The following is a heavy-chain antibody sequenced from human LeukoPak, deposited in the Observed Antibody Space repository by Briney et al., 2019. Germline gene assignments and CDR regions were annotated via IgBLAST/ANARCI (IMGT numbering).Heavy chain of an antibody. CDR1: GFTFGDYA. D-gene: IGHD6-19*01. CDR3: TRLDSYSSGCSDC. J-gene: IGHJ4*02. Sequence: GGSLRLSCTASGFTFGDYAMSWVRQAPGKGLEWVGFIRSKAYGGTTEYAASVKGRFTISRDDSKSIAYLQMNSLKTEDTAVYYCTRLDSYSSGCSDCWGQGTLVTVSS. CDR2: IRSKAYGGTT. V-gene: IGHV3-49*04.